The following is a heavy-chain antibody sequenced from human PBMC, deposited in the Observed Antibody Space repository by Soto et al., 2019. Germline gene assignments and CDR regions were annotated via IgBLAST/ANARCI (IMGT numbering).Heavy chain of an antibody. D-gene: IGHD3-10*01. V-gene: IGHV4-34*01. J-gene: IGHJ4*02. CDR3: ARKWFGLSL. Sequence: QVQLQQWGAGLLKSSETLSLTCAVYGGSFSGYYWSWIRQPPGKGLEWIGEINHSGSTNYNPSLKSRVTISVDTSKNQFSLKLSSVTAADTAVYCCARKWFGLSLWGQGTLVTVSS. CDR1: GGSFSGYY. CDR2: INHSGST.